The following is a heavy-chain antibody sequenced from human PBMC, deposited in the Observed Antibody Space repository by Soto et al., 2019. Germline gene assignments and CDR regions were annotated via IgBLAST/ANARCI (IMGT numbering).Heavy chain of an antibody. CDR1: GFSFAAYA. CDR3: AKALVKKERITMSVVVTPSDY. D-gene: IGHD3-22*01. CDR2: VSWNRGSI. J-gene: IGHJ4*02. V-gene: IGHV3-9*01. Sequence: GGSLTLSCAASGFSFAAYAMDWVRQVPGRFLVWVAGVSWNRGSIGDADYVKGRFTISRDNAKNSVYLQMNSLRAEDTGLYHCAKALVKKERITMSVVVTPSDYWGQGTLVTVSS.